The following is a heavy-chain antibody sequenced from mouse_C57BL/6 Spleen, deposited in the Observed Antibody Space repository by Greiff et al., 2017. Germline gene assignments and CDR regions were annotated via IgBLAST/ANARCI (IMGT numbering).Heavy chain of an antibody. CDR2: IDPSDSST. V-gene: IGHV1-69*01. Sequence: VQLQQPGAELVMPGASVKLSCKASGYTFTSYWMHWVKQRPGQGLEWIGEIDPSDSSTNYNQKFKGKSTLTVDKSSSTAYMQLSSLTSEDSAVYYCARGGRDYWGQGTTLTVSS. J-gene: IGHJ2*01. D-gene: IGHD3-3*01. CDR3: ARGGRDY. CDR1: GYTFTSYW.